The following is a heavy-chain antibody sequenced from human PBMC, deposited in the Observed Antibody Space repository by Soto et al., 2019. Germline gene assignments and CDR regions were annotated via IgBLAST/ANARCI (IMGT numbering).Heavy chain of an antibody. V-gene: IGHV4-34*01. D-gene: IGHD2-15*01. CDR3: ARSDYCSGGSCPFDP. CDR1: GGSFSGYY. J-gene: IGHJ5*02. CDR2: INHSGST. Sequence: SETLSLTCAVYGGSFSGYYWSWIRQPPGKGLEWIGEINHSGSTNYNPSLKSRVTISVDTSKNQFSLKLSSVTAADTAVYYCARSDYCSGGSCPFDPWGQGTLVTVSS.